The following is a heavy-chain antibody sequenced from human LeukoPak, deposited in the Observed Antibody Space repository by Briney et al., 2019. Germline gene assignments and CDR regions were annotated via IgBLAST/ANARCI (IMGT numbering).Heavy chain of an antibody. D-gene: IGHD3-10*01. CDR2: ISGSGGST. CDR3: AKGDGSGSYGLFDY. Sequence: GGSLRLSCAASGFTFSSYAMTWVRQAPGKGLEWVSGISGSGGSTYYADSVKGRFTISRDNSKNTLYMQMNSLRAEDTAVYYCAKGDGSGSYGLFDYWGQGTLVTVSS. J-gene: IGHJ4*02. V-gene: IGHV3-23*01. CDR1: GFTFSSYA.